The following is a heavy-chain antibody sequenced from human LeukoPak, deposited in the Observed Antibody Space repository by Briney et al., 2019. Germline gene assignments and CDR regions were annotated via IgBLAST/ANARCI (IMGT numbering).Heavy chain of an antibody. CDR2: INHSGST. J-gene: IGHJ5*02. CDR1: GGSISSSSYY. D-gene: IGHD2-2*01. V-gene: IGHV4-39*07. CDR3: ARVRYCSSTSCP. Sequence: PSETLSLTCTVSGGSISSSSYYWGWIRQPPGKGLEWIGEINHSGSTNYNPSLKSRVTISVDTSKKQFSLKLSSVTAADTAVYYCARVRYCSSTSCPWGQGTLVTVSS.